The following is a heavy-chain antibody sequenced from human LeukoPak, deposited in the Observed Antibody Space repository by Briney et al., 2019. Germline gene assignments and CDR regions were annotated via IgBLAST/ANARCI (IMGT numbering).Heavy chain of an antibody. CDR3: ARGDVDTAMVAYNWFDP. Sequence: ASVKVSCKASGGTFSSYAISWVRQAPGQGLEWMGGIIPIFGTANYAQKFQGRVTITADESTSTAYMELSSLRSEDTAVYYCARGDVDTAMVAYNWFDPWGQGTLVTVSS. D-gene: IGHD5-18*01. CDR1: GGTFSSYA. V-gene: IGHV1-69*13. J-gene: IGHJ5*02. CDR2: IIPIFGTA.